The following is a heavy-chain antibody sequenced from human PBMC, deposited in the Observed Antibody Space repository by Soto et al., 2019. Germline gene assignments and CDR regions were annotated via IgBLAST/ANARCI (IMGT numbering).Heavy chain of an antibody. CDR3: AGITTFGVVNYGLDV. Sequence: QVRLQESGPGLVQPSQTLSLTCTVSGVSVSGGVSYWGWFRQHSGKGLEWMGYIYSTGSTYYNPSLQSRVSISSDTSQNQLTLRLLSVTAADTAVYYCAGITTFGVVNYGLDVWGQGTKVTVSS. CDR1: GVSVSGGVSY. D-gene: IGHD3-3*01. CDR2: IYSTGST. V-gene: IGHV4-31*04. J-gene: IGHJ6*02.